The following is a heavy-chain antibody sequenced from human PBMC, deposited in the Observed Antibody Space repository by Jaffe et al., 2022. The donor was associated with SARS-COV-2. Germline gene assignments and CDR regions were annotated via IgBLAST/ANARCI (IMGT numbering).Heavy chain of an antibody. CDR1: GFAFSSYT. CDR3: SKDRYPDGKWPFDY. Sequence: EVELVESGGGLAQPGGSLRLSCGTSGFAFSSYTLSWIRQAPGKGLEWVSAIDQSSRGYYADSVKGRFTVSRDNSKNTLFLQMNSLRVEDTALYYCSKDRYPDGKWPFDYWGRGTVVTVSS. J-gene: IGHJ4*02. D-gene: IGHD3-16*02. CDR2: IDQSSRG. V-gene: IGHV3-23*05.